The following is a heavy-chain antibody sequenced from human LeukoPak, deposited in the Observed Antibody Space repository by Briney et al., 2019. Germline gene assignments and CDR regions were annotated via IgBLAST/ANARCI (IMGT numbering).Heavy chain of an antibody. Sequence: GSLRLSCAASGFTFSSYAMSWVRQAPGKGLEWVSAISGSGGSTYYADSVKGRFTISRDNSKNTLYLQMNSLRAEDTAVYYCAREVFYDSSGYYYGYWGQGTLVTVSS. J-gene: IGHJ4*02. V-gene: IGHV3-23*01. D-gene: IGHD3-22*01. CDR2: ISGSGGST. CDR3: AREVFYDSSGYYYGY. CDR1: GFTFSSYA.